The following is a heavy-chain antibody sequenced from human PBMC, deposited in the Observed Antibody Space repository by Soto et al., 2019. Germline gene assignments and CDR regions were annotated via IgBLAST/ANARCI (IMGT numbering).Heavy chain of an antibody. V-gene: IGHV4-30-4*01. CDR2: VHYSGNT. CDR3: ARYIRGMQIWLIDGLDA. Sequence: SETLSLTCTVSGVSISSGDSYWSWIRQPPGKGLEWIGCVHYSGNTYYNPSLESRLFISLDTSKNQFSLRLNSVTAADTAVYYCARYIRGMQIWLIDGLDAWGQATTVTAPS. J-gene: IGHJ6*02. D-gene: IGHD5-18*01. CDR1: GVSISSGDSY.